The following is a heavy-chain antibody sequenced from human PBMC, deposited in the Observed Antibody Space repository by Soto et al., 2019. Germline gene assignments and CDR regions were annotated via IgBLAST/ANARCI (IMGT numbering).Heavy chain of an antibody. J-gene: IGHJ6*02. Sequence: QVQLVQSGAEVKKPGASVKVSCKASGYTFTSYYMHWVRQAPGQGLEWMGIINPSGGSTSYAQKFPGRFTMTRDTSASTVYMEVSRLRSEGTGGYYWARAGDTAMVSGFYYYYYGMDVWGQGTTVTVSS. D-gene: IGHD5-18*01. CDR1: GYTFTSYY. CDR3: ARAGDTAMVSGFYYYYYGMDV. V-gene: IGHV1-46*01. CDR2: INPSGGST.